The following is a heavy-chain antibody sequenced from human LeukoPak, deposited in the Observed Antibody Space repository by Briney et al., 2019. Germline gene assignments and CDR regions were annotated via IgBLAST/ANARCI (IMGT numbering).Heavy chain of an antibody. V-gene: IGHV5-10-1*01. J-gene: IGHJ3*02. Sequence: GESLKISCKGYGYSFTSYWISWVRQMPGKGLEWMGRIDPSDSYTNYSPSFQGHVTISADKSISTAYLQWSSLKASDTAMYYCARPGDDAFDIWGQGTMVTVSS. CDR1: GYSFTSYW. CDR3: ARPGDDAFDI. CDR2: IDPSDSYT.